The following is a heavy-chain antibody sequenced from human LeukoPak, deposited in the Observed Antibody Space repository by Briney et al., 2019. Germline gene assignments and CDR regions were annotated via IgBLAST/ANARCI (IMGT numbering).Heavy chain of an antibody. CDR3: ARARRRGYSYGPSRRRGYSYGPFDY. CDR2: INHSGST. Sequence: PSETLSLTCAVYGGSFSGYYWSWIRQPPGKGLEWIGEINHSGSTNYKPSLKSRVTISVDTSKNQFSLKLSSVTAADTAVYYCARARRRGYSYGPSRRRGYSYGPFDYWGQGTLVTVSS. CDR1: GGSFSGYY. V-gene: IGHV4-34*01. D-gene: IGHD5-18*01. J-gene: IGHJ4*02.